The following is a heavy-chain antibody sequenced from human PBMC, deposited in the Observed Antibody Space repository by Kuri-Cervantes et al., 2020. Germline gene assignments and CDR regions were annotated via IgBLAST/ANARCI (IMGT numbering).Heavy chain of an antibody. J-gene: IGHJ4*02. Sequence: GESLKISCAASGFTFSDYYMTWIRQAPGKGLEWVSYISSSGSTIYYADSVQGRFTISRDNAKNSLFLQMASLRAEDTAVYYCARAAVGRRFDWLSGEFDYWGQGTLVTVSS. CDR3: ARAAVGRRFDWLSGEFDY. V-gene: IGHV3-11*04. CDR2: ISSSGSTI. D-gene: IGHD3-9*01. CDR1: GFTFSDYY.